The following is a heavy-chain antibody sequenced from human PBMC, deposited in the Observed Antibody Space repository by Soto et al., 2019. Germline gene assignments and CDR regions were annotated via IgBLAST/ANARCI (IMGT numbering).Heavy chain of an antibody. D-gene: IGHD6-13*01. CDR2: IIPSFGTA. CDR1: GGPFSRYA. CDR3: GADGRPGYSSSWYVGYFDY. Sequence: SVKVSCKASGGPFSRYAISWVRQAPGQGLEWMGGIIPSFGTANYAQKFQGRVTITADESTSTAYMELSSLRSEHPAVYYCGADGRPGYSSSWYVGYFDYWGQGTLVTVSA. J-gene: IGHJ4*02. V-gene: IGHV1-69*13.